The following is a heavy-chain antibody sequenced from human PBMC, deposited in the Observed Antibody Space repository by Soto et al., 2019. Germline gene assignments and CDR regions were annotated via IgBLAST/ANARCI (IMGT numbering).Heavy chain of an antibody. D-gene: IGHD2-21*02. Sequence: QVQLVQSGAEVKKPGSSVKVSCKASGGTFSSYAISWVRQAPGQGLEWMGGIIPIFGTANYAQKFQGRVTITADESTSTAYMELSSLRSEDTAVYYCARDGIIDNVVVTAGGAFDIWGQGTMVTVSS. CDR2: IIPIFGTA. V-gene: IGHV1-69*12. CDR3: ARDGIIDNVVVTAGGAFDI. CDR1: GGTFSSYA. J-gene: IGHJ3*02.